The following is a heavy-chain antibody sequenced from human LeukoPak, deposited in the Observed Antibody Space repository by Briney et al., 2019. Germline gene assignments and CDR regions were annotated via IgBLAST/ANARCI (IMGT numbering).Heavy chain of an antibody. Sequence: SVKVSCKASGGTFSSYAISWVRQAPGQGLEWMGRIIPIFGTANYAQKFQGRVTITTDESTSTAYMELSSLRPEDTAVYYCARAMIAGLGWFDPWGQGTLVTVSS. D-gene: IGHD3-22*01. CDR2: IIPIFGTA. CDR3: ARAMIAGLGWFDP. CDR1: GGTFSSYA. V-gene: IGHV1-69*05. J-gene: IGHJ5*02.